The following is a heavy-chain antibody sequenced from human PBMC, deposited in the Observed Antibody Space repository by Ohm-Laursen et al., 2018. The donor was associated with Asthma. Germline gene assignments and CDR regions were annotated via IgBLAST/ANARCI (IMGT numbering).Heavy chain of an antibody. J-gene: IGHJ3*01. CDR2: IYPGGAT. CDR3: ARGQGSGDISGSDPFDL. CDR1: GFSVSRHF. D-gene: IGHD3-10*01. V-gene: IGHV3-53*01. Sequence: GFLRLSCAASGFSVSRHFMNWIRQGPEKGLEWVSDIYPGGATFYADSVKGRFTISRDDSKNTLNLQMSSLRGDDTAVYYCARGQGSGDISGSDPFDLWGQGTTVIVSS.